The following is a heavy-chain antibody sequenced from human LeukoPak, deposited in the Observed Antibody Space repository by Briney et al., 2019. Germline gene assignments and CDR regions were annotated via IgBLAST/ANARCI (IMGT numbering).Heavy chain of an antibody. CDR2: ISGSGGST. CDR3: AKDGVLGYYDSSGYGDY. J-gene: IGHJ4*02. Sequence: GGSLRLPCAASGFTFSSYAMSWVRQAPGKGLEWVSAISGSGGSTYYADSVKGRFTISRDNSKSTLYLQMNSLRAEDTAVYYCAKDGVLGYYDSSGYGDYWGQGTLVTVSS. CDR1: GFTFSSYA. D-gene: IGHD3-22*01. V-gene: IGHV3-23*01.